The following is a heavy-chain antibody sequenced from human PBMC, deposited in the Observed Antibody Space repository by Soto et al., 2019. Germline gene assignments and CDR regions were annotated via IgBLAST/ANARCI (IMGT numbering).Heavy chain of an antibody. CDR3: AKDLRRENDY. Sequence: EVQLLESGGGLVQPGGSLRLSCAASGITFSNYPMTWVRQAPGKGLQWVSSITGSGDDTFYADSVKGRFTISRDNSKNTLCLQMNSLRAEDTAVYYCAKDLRRENDYWGQGTLVTVSS. D-gene: IGHD4-17*01. V-gene: IGHV3-23*01. CDR2: ITGSGDDT. J-gene: IGHJ4*02. CDR1: GITFSNYP.